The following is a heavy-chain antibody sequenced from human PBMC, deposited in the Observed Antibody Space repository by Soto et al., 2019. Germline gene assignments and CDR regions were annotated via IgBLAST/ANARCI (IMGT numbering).Heavy chain of an antibody. V-gene: IGHV3-66*01. J-gene: IGHJ6*03. CDR1: GFTVSSNY. D-gene: IGHD3-10*01. Sequence: HPGGSLRLSFAASGFTVSSNYMSWVRQAPGKGLEWVSVIYSGGSTYYADSVKGRFTISRDNSKNTLYLQMNSLRAEDTAVYYCARGISFGDYYYYYMDVWGKGTTVTVSS. CDR3: ARGISFGDYYYYYMDV. CDR2: IYSGGST.